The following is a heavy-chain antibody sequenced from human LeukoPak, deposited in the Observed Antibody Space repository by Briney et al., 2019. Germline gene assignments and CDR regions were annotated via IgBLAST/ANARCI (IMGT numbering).Heavy chain of an antibody. V-gene: IGHV4-39*01. D-gene: IGHD3-10*01. CDR2: IYYSGST. J-gene: IGHJ1*01. CDR3: ALCYYYGSGSSRFQH. Sequence: SETLSLTCTVSGGSISSSSYYWGWIRQPPGKGLEWIGSIYYSGSTYYNPSLKSRVTISVDTSKNQFSLKLSSVTAADTAVYYCALCYYYGSGSSRFQHWGQGTLVTVSS. CDR1: GGSISSSSYY.